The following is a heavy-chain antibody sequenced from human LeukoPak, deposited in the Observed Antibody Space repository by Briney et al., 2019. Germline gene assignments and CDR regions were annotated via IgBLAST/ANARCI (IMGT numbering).Heavy chain of an antibody. CDR1: GYTLTELS. Sequence: ASVKVSCKVSGYTLTELSTHWVRQAPGKGLEWMGGFDPEDGETIYAQKFQGRVTMTEDTSTDTAYMELSSLRSEDTAVYYCATGSIVGDYTDLDYWGQGTLVTVSS. V-gene: IGHV1-24*01. CDR2: FDPEDGET. CDR3: ATGSIVGDYTDLDY. J-gene: IGHJ4*02. D-gene: IGHD1-26*01.